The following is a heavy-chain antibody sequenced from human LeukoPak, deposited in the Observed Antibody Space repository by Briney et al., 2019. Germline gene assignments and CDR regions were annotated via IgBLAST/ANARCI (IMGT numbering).Heavy chain of an antibody. D-gene: IGHD5-18*01. CDR1: GGSISSYY. CDR3: ARADGYSYGRFDY. Sequence: PSETLSLTCSVSGGSISSYYWSWIRQPPGKGLEWIGYIYYSGSTNYNPSLKSRVTISVDTSKNQFSLKLSSVTAADTAVYYCARADGYSYGRFDYWGPGTLVTVSS. J-gene: IGHJ4*02. CDR2: IYYSGST. V-gene: IGHV4-59*01.